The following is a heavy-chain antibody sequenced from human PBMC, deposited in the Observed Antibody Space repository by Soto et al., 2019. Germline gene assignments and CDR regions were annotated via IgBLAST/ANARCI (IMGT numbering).Heavy chain of an antibody. J-gene: IGHJ6*02. CDR2: ISGGGGST. D-gene: IGHD1-1*01. Sequence: GGSLRLSCAASGFTFSSYAMSWVRQAPGKGLEWVSSISGGGGSTYYADSVKGRFTISRDNSKNTLYLQMNSLRAEDTAVYYCAKEKRPWNDIYYYSMDVWGQGTAVTVSS. V-gene: IGHV3-23*01. CDR3: AKEKRPWNDIYYYSMDV. CDR1: GFTFSSYA.